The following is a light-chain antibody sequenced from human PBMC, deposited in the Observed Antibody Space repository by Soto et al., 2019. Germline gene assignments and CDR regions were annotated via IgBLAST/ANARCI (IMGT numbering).Light chain of an antibody. CDR1: QGISSY. CDR2: AAS. V-gene: IGKV1-9*01. Sequence: DIQLTQAPSFLSASVGDRVTITCRASQGISSYLAGYQQKPGKAPKLLIYAASTLQSGVPSRLSGSGSETEFPLTISSLQPEELATYYCQQLNSYPSLTFGGGTKVESK. J-gene: IGKJ4*01. CDR3: QQLNSYPSLT.